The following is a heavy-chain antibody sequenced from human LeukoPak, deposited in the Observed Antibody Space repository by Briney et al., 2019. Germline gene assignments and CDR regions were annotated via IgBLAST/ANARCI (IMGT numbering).Heavy chain of an antibody. CDR2: IIPILGIA. CDR3: ARGGYYGSGSFYGMDV. V-gene: IGHV1-69*04. CDR1: GGTFSSYA. J-gene: IGHJ6*02. Sequence: SVKVSCKASGGTFSSYAISWVRQAPGQGLEWMGRIIPILGIANYAQKFQGRVTITADKSTSTAYMELSSLRSEDTAVYYCARGGYYGSGSFYGMDVWDQGTTVTVSS. D-gene: IGHD3-10*01.